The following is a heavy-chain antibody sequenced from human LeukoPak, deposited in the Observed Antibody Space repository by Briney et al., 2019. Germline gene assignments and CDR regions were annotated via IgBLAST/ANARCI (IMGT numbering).Heavy chain of an antibody. Sequence: GGSLRLSCAASGFTFRSYGMHWVRQAPGKGLEWVAFIRFDGNKKYYADSVKGRFTVSRDNSKNTLYLQMNSLRAEDTAVYYCAKGGEDYYDSSGYIYFDYWGQGNLVTVSS. CDR3: AKGGEDYYDSSGYIYFDY. D-gene: IGHD3-22*01. CDR1: GFTFRSYG. CDR2: IRFDGNKK. J-gene: IGHJ4*02. V-gene: IGHV3-30*02.